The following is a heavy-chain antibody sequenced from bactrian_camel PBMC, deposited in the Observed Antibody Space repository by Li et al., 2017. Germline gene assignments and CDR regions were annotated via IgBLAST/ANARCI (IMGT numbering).Heavy chain of an antibody. CDR1: RFSFSNYY. CDR3: ATVSRVGVSWYTEPNY. Sequence: QMVESGGSLVQPGGSLRLSCVASRFSFSNYYMSWVRQAPGKGPEWVSHINERGETTFYAESVKGRFVSSRDNAKNTLYLQMNSLKTEDTAVYYCATVSRVGVSWYTEPNYWGQGTQVTVS. CDR2: INERGETT. D-gene: IGHD6*01. V-gene: IGHV3S29*01. J-gene: IGHJ4*01.